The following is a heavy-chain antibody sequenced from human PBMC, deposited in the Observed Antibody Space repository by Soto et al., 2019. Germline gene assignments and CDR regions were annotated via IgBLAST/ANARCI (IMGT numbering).Heavy chain of an antibody. D-gene: IGHD5-12*01. CDR3: AKDLSNGYNSPVPY. CDR1: GFTFSSYG. CDR2: ISYDGSNK. Sequence: GGSLRLSCAASGFTFSSYGMHWVRQAPGKGLEWVAVISYDGSNKYYADSVKGRFTISRDNSKNTLYLQMNSLRAEDTAVYYCAKDLSNGYNSPVPYWGQGTLVTVSS. J-gene: IGHJ4*02. V-gene: IGHV3-30*18.